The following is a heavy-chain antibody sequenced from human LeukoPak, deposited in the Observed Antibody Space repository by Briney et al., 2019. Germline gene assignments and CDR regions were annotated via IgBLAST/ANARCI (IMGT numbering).Heavy chain of an antibody. Sequence: PGGSLRLSCAASAFTFSSYAMSWVRQAPGKGLEWVSAISGSGGSTYYADSVKGRFTISRDNSKNTLYLQMNSLRAEDTAVYYCAKVRAYDSSGYYYYFDYWGQGTLVTVSS. CDR3: AKVRAYDSSGYYYYFDY. V-gene: IGHV3-23*01. J-gene: IGHJ4*02. CDR1: AFTFSSYA. CDR2: ISGSGGST. D-gene: IGHD3-22*01.